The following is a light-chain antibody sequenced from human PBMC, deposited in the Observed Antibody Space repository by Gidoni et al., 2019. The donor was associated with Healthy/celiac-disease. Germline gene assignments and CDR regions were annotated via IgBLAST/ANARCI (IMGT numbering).Light chain of an antibody. V-gene: IGLV8-61*01. CDR1: SGSVSTSYY. Sequence: QTVVTQEPSFSVSPGGTVTLTCGLSSGSVSTSYYPSWYQQTPGQAPRTLIYSTNTRSSGVPDRFSGSILGNKAARTITGAQADDESDYCCVLYMGSGISVFGGGTQLTVL. CDR3: VLYMGSGISV. CDR2: STN. J-gene: IGLJ7*01.